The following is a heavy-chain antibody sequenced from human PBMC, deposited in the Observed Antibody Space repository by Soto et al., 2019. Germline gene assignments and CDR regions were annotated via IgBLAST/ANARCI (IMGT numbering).Heavy chain of an antibody. D-gene: IGHD3-22*01. Sequence: GGSLRLSCAASGFTFSSYAMSWVRQAPGKGLEWVSTIGYSGVSTYYADSVKGRFTISRDNSKNTLSLQMNSLRAEDTAVYYCAREDYYDSSGYYGYWGQGTLVTVSS. V-gene: IGHV3-23*01. CDR2: IGYSGVST. CDR3: AREDYYDSSGYYGY. CDR1: GFTFSSYA. J-gene: IGHJ4*02.